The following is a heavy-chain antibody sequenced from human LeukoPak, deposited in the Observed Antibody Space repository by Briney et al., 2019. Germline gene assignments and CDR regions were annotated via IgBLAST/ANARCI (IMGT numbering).Heavy chain of an antibody. CDR1: GFTFNTCV. J-gene: IGHJ4*02. V-gene: IGHV3-30*04. Sequence: GGSLRLSCTASGFTFNTCVMHWVRQAPGKGLEWVALATYDGTNKYYTDSVKGRFTISRDNSRDTLYLQMNSLRADDTAVYYCARGHWQLEVWGQGTLVTVS. CDR3: ARGHWQLEV. D-gene: IGHD1-1*01. CDR2: ATYDGTNK.